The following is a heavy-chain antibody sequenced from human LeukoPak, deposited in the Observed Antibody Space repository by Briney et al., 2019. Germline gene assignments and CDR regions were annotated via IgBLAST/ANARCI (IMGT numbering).Heavy chain of an antibody. CDR2: INHSGST. V-gene: IGHV4-39*07. CDR3: ARGGGYSYGYGLDY. CDR1: GGSISSGGYY. D-gene: IGHD5-18*01. Sequence: SETLSLTCTVSGGSISSGGYYWSWIRQPPGKGLEWIGEINHSGSTNYNPSLKSRVTISVDTSKNQFSLKLSSVTAADTAVYYCARGGGYSYGYGLDYWGQGTLVTVSS. J-gene: IGHJ4*02.